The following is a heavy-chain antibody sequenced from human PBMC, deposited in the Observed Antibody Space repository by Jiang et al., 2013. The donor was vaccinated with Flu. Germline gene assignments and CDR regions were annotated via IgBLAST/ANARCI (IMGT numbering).Heavy chain of an antibody. CDR3: ASQGSVVPALVDAFDI. J-gene: IGHJ3*02. CDR2: IYPGDSDT. Sequence: CKGSGYSFTSYWIGWVRQMPGKGLEWMGIIYPGDSDTRYSPSFQGQVTISADKSISTAYLQWSSLKASDTAMYYCASQGSVVPALVDAFDIWGQGTMVTVSS. CDR1: GYSFTSYW. D-gene: IGHD2-2*01. V-gene: IGHV5-51*01.